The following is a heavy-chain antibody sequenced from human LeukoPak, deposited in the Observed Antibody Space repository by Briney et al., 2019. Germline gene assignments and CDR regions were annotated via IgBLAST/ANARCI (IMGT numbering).Heavy chain of an antibody. CDR1: GFTFSLNG. V-gene: IGHV3-33*01. CDR3: ARDLQFYGVPYGVDV. CDR2: IWYDGSNK. J-gene: IGHJ6*02. D-gene: IGHD3-10*01. Sequence: PGRSLRLSCSAAGFTFSLNGMDWVRQAPGKGLDGVAVIWYDGSNKYYADSVKGRFTISRDNSKNTLYLQMNSLRAEDTAVYVCARDLQFYGVPYGVDVWGQGTTVTVSS.